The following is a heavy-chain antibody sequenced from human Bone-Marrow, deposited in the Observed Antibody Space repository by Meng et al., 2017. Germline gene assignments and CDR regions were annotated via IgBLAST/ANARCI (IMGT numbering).Heavy chain of an antibody. V-gene: IGHV3-21*01. D-gene: IGHD3-22*01. CDR3: ARDRTHYYDSSGYYSGGDGFQH. CDR1: GFTFSSYS. Sequence: GESLKISCAASGFTFSSYSMNWVRQAPGKGLEWVSSISSSSSYIYYADSVKGRFTISRDNAKNSLYLQMNSLRAEDTDVDYCARDRTHYYDSSGYYSGGDGFQHWGQGTLVTVSS. J-gene: IGHJ1*01. CDR2: ISSSSSYI.